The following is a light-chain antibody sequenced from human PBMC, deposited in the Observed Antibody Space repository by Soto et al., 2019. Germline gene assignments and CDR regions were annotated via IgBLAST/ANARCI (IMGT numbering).Light chain of an antibody. Sequence: QSVLTQPPSASGTPGQRVTISCSGSSSNIGSNTVNWYQQLPGTAPKLLIYNNNQRPSGVPDRISGSKSGTSASLAISGLQSEDEADYYCAAWDDRLNGWVFGGGTKVTVL. CDR1: SSNIGSNT. CDR2: NNN. CDR3: AAWDDRLNGWV. V-gene: IGLV1-44*01. J-gene: IGLJ3*02.